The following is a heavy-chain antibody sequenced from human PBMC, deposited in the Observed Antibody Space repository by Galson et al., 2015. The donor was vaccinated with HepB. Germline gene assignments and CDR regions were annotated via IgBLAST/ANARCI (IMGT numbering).Heavy chain of an antibody. V-gene: IGHV4-59*01. CDR1: GGSISSYY. J-gene: IGHJ3*02. Sequence: ETLSLTCTVSGGSISSYYWSWIRQPPGKGLEWIGYIYYSGSTNYNPSLKSRVTISVDTSKNQFSLKLSSVTAADTAVYYCARASVQQRELLRKRPLDAFDIWGQGTMVTVSS. CDR2: IYYSGST. CDR3: ARASVQQRELLRKRPLDAFDI. D-gene: IGHD1-26*01.